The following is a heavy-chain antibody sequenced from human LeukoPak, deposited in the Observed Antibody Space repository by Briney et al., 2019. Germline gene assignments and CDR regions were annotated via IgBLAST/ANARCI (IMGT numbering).Heavy chain of an antibody. V-gene: IGHV3-23*01. CDR2: ISGSGGST. Sequence: PGGSLRLSCAASGFTFSSYGMSWVRQAQGKGLEWVSAISGSGGSTYYADSVKGRFTISRDNSKNTLYLQMNSLRAEDTAVYYCAKPGLYDSSGFLGYWGQGTLVTVSS. D-gene: IGHD3-22*01. CDR3: AKPGLYDSSGFLGY. CDR1: GFTFSSYG. J-gene: IGHJ4*02.